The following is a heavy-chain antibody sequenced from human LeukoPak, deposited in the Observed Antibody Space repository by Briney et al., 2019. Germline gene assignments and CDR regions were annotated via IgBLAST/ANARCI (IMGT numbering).Heavy chain of an antibody. D-gene: IGHD3-16*01. CDR1: GLSFSNYC. CDR3: ASAYTYVRLGDH. Sequence: GGSLRLSCAVSGLSFSNYCLNWVRQAPGKGLVWVAGINLNGTAVDYADSVKGRFTISRDNAKNTLFLQMNSLRAEDTAVYYCASAYTYVRLGDHWGQGTLVT. CDR2: INLNGTAV. V-gene: IGHV3-74*01. J-gene: IGHJ4*02.